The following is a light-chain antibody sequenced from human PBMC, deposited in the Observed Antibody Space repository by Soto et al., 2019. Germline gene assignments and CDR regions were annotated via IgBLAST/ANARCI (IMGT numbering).Light chain of an antibody. CDR2: AAS. Sequence: DIQMTQSPSTLSASVGDRVTITCRASQGVTSWLAWYQQKPGKAPKLLIYAASTLHSGVPSRFSGSGSGTEFTLTIASLQPEDSATYYCQQANSFPRTFGQGTKVDIK. V-gene: IGKV1-12*01. CDR3: QQANSFPRT. CDR1: QGVTSW. J-gene: IGKJ1*01.